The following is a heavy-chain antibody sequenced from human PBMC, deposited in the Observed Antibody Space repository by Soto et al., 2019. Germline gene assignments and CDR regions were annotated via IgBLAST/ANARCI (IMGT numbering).Heavy chain of an antibody. D-gene: IGHD3-3*01. J-gene: IGHJ5*02. Sequence: ASVKVSCKASGYTFTSYGISWVRQAPGQGLEWMGWISAYNGNTNYAQKLQGRVTMTTDTSTSTAYMELRSLRSDDTAVYYCARGLADYDFWSGYYRGNWFDPWGQGTLVTVSS. CDR3: ARGLADYDFWSGYYRGNWFDP. CDR1: GYTFTSYG. CDR2: ISAYNGNT. V-gene: IGHV1-18*01.